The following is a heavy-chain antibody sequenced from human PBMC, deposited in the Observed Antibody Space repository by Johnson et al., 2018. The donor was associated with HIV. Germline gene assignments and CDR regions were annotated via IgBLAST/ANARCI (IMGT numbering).Heavy chain of an antibody. Sequence: QVQLVESGGGVVQPGGSLRLSCAASGFTFSSYGIHWVRQAPGKGLEWVSFIRYDGNNKYFADSVKGRFTISRDNSKNTLYLQMNSLRAEDTAVYYCAKGLLRYEAADAFDIWGQGTMVTVSS. V-gene: IGHV3-30*02. CDR1: GFTFSSYG. D-gene: IGHD3-3*01. J-gene: IGHJ3*02. CDR3: AKGLLRYEAADAFDI. CDR2: IRYDGNNK.